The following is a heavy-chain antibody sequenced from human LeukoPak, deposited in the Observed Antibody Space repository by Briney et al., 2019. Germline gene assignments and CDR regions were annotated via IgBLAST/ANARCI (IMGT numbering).Heavy chain of an antibody. CDR2: ISSDSSYI. CDR1: GFTFSNYN. J-gene: IGHJ4*02. D-gene: IGHD6-19*01. V-gene: IGHV3-21*06. Sequence: GGSLRLSCAASGFTFSNYNMNWARQAPGKGLEWVSSISSDSSYIYYADSLKGRFTISRDNAKNSLYLQMNSLRAEDTAVYYCARGVSSGWYVDFWGQGTLVTVSS. CDR3: ARGVSSGWYVDF.